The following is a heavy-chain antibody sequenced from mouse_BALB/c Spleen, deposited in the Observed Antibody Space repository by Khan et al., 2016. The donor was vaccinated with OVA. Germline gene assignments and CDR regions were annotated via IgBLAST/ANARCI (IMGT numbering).Heavy chain of an antibody. CDR1: GFSLTSYA. CDR3: ARHQYPIFMDS. CDR2: IWSDGST. V-gene: IGHV2-6-2*01. Sequence: QVQLKESGPDLVAPSQSLSITCTVSGFSLTSYAIPWVRQPPGKGLEWLVVIWSDGSTTYTSALKSRLSISKDNSKSQVFLKINSLQTDDTAMYFRARHQYPIFMDSWGQGTSVTVSS. J-gene: IGHJ4*01.